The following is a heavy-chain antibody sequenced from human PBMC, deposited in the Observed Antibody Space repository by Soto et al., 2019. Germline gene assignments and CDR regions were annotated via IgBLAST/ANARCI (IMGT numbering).Heavy chain of an antibody. CDR1: GGSFSGYY. D-gene: IGHD3-10*01. J-gene: IGHJ6*03. V-gene: IGHV4-34*01. Sequence: SETLSLTCAVYGGSFSGYYWSWIRQPPGKGLEWIGEINHSGSTNYNPSLKSRVTISVDTSKNQFSLKLSSVTAADTAVYYCASKWFGELLADYYYYYMDVWGKGTTVTVS. CDR3: ASKWFGELLADYYYYYMDV. CDR2: INHSGST.